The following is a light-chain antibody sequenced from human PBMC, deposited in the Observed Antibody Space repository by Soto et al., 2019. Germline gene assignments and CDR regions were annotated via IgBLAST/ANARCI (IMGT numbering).Light chain of an antibody. CDR3: SSYTSSSTRV. V-gene: IGLV2-14*01. CDR1: SSDVGGYNY. CDR2: DVS. J-gene: IGLJ1*01. Sequence: QSALTQPASVSGSPGQSITISCTGTSSDVGGYNYVSWYQQHPGKAPKLMIYDVSNRPSGVSNRFSGSKSGNXASLTISGLXAEDEADYYXSSYTSSSTRVFGTGTKVTVL.